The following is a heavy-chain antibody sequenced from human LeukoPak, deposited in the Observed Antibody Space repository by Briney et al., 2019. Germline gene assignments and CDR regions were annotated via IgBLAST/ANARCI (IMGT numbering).Heavy chain of an antibody. V-gene: IGHV3-7*01. J-gene: IGHJ6*03. CDR2: IKQDGSEK. D-gene: IGHD3-22*01. CDR1: GLTFSSYW. CDR3: AKGYYDSSGYYYPPWYYYYYMDV. Sequence: GGSLRLSCAASGLTFSSYWMSWVRQAPGKGLEWVANIKQDGSEKYYVDSVKGRFTISRDNAKNSLYLQMNSLRAEDTAVYYCAKGYYDSSGYYYPPWYYYYYMDVWGKGTTVTVSS.